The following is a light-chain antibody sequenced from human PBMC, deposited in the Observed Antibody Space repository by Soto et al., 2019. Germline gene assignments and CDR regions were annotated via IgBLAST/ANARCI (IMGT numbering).Light chain of an antibody. V-gene: IGLV2-14*01. J-gene: IGLJ2*01. CDR2: EVT. Sequence: QSALTQPASVSGSPGQSITISCTGTNSDIGDYNYVSWYQQHPGKAPKLMIYEVTNRPSGVSNRFSGSKSGNTASLTISGLQAEDEADYYCSSYTSRDTLVFGGGTKLTVL. CDR3: SSYTSRDTLV. CDR1: NSDIGDYNY.